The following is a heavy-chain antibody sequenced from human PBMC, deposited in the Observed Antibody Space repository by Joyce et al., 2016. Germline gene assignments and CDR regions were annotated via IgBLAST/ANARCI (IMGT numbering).Heavy chain of an antibody. V-gene: IGHV4-34*01. CDR2: IKSGGIT. CDR3: ARGRGYTTSVRRRGMDV. Sequence: QVQLQQWGAGLLKPSENLSLTCAVYGGSFSGYYWTFIRQPPGKGLEWIGEIKSGGITNYQPSLKSRVTILLDTSKNQFSLKLTSGTAADTSVYCCARGRGYTTSVRRRGMDVWGQGTTVTVSS. D-gene: IGHD5-12*01. CDR1: GGSFSGYY. J-gene: IGHJ6*02.